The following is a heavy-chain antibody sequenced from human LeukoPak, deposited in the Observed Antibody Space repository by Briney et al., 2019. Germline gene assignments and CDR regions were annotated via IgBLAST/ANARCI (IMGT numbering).Heavy chain of an antibody. Sequence: GASVYVTCKASGYTFTSYGTSWVRQAPGQGLEWMGWISAYNGDTNYAQKLQGRVTMTTDTSTDTAYLELRSLRSDDTAVYYCARDGLSYTNPNNWFDPWGQGTLVTVSS. V-gene: IGHV1-18*01. CDR2: ISAYNGDT. CDR3: ARDGLSYTNPNNWFDP. J-gene: IGHJ5*02. D-gene: IGHD2-2*02. CDR1: GYTFTSYG.